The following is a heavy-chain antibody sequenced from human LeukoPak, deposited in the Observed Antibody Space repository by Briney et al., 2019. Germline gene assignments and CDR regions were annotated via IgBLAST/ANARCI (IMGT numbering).Heavy chain of an antibody. Sequence: GGSLRLSCAASGFTFSSYAMHWVRQAPGKGLEWVAVISYGGSNKYYADSVKGRFTISRDNSKNTLYLQMNSLRAEDTAVYYCARGGLYSAGSKYYYYYYGMDVWGKGTTVTVSS. CDR2: ISYGGSNK. D-gene: IGHD2-8*01. J-gene: IGHJ6*04. V-gene: IGHV3-30*04. CDR3: ARGGLYSAGSKYYYYYYGMDV. CDR1: GFTFSSYA.